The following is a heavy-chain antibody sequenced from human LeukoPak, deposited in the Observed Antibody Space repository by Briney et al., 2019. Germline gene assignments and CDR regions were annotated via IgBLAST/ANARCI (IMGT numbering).Heavy chain of an antibody. CDR2: IYYSGST. CDR1: GGSISSSSHY. Sequence: SETLSLTCTVSGGSISSSSHYWGWIRQPPGKGLEWIGSIYYSGSTYYNTSLKSRVTLSVDTSKNQFSLRLGSVTAADTAVYYCARLGKSAGIDSWGPGTLVTVSS. V-gene: IGHV4-39*01. J-gene: IGHJ4*02. D-gene: IGHD6-13*01. CDR3: ARLGKSAGIDS.